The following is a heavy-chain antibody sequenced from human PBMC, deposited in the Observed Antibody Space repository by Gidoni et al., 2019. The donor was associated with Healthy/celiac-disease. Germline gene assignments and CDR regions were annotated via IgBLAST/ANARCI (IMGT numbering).Heavy chain of an antibody. Sequence: QLHLVQSGAAVQKPGSSVQVSCKASGGTLSSYAISWVRQAPGQGFEWMGRIIPILGIANYAQKCQGRVTITADKSTSTAYMELSSLRSEDTAVYYCARLDSSGYYEFDYWGQGTMVTVSS. CDR3: ARLDSSGYYEFDY. V-gene: IGHV1-69*04. CDR2: IIPILGIA. CDR1: GGTLSSYA. J-gene: IGHJ4*02. D-gene: IGHD3-22*01.